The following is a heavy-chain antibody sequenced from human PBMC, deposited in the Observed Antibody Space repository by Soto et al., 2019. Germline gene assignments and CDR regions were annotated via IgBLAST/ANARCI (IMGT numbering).Heavy chain of an antibody. CDR3: AILSN. CDR2: ISYDGSNK. CDR1: GFTFSSYA. Sequence: PGGSLRLSCAASGFTFSSYAMHWVRQAPGKGLEWVAVISYDGSNKYYADSVKGRFTISRDNSKNTLYLQMNSLRAEDTAVYYCAILSNWGQGTLVTVSS. V-gene: IGHV3-30-3*01. J-gene: IGHJ4*02. D-gene: IGHD6-6*01.